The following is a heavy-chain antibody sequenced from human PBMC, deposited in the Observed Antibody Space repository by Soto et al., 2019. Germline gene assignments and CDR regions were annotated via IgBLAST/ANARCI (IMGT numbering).Heavy chain of an antibody. D-gene: IGHD5-12*01. Sequence: LRLSCAASGFTFSSYAMHWVRQAPGKGLEWVAVISYDGSNKYYADSVKGRFTISRDNSKNTLYLQMNSLRAEDTAVYYCARDRIGYRYDAFDIWGQGTMVTVSS. CDR3: ARDRIGYRYDAFDI. J-gene: IGHJ3*02. CDR2: ISYDGSNK. V-gene: IGHV3-30-3*01. CDR1: GFTFSSYA.